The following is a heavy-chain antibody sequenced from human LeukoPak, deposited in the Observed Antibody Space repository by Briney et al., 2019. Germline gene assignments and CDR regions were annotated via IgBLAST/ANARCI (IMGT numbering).Heavy chain of an antibody. D-gene: IGHD1-26*01. J-gene: IGHJ6*03. V-gene: IGHV4-59*01. Sequence: SETLSLTCTVSGGSISSYYWSWIRQPPGKGLEWIGYIYYSGSTNYNPSLKSRVTISVDTSKNQFSLRLSSVTAADTAVYYCARVEYSGSQFYYYYYMDVWGKGTTVTVSS. CDR1: GGSISSYY. CDR3: ARVEYSGSQFYYYYYMDV. CDR2: IYYSGST.